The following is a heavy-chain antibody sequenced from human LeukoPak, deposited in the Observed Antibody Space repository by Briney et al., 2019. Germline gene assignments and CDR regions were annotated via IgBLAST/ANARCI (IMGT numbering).Heavy chain of an antibody. V-gene: IGHV3-13*01. Sequence: PGGSLRLSCATSGFTFSNHAMHWVRQATGKGLEWVSAIGTAGDTFYPGSVKGRFTISRENAKNSLSLQMNSLRAEDTAVYYCAKDLGATRKGQLGDYFDYWGQGTLVTVSS. CDR1: GFTFSNHA. D-gene: IGHD6-6*01. CDR3: AKDLGATRKGQLGDYFDY. J-gene: IGHJ4*02. CDR2: IGTAGDT.